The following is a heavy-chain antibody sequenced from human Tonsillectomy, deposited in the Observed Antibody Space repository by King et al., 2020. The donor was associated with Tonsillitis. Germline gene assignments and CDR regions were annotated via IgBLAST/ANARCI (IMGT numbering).Heavy chain of an antibody. Sequence: QLVQSGAEVKKPGASVKVSCKASGYTFTSYYMHWVRQAPGQGLEWMGIINPSGGSTSYAQKFQGRVTMTRDTSTSTVYMELSSLRSEDTAVYYCARGRKLHYDFWSGYHHSKYYYYGMDVWGQGTTVTVSS. CDR1: GYTFTSYY. CDR3: ARGRKLHYDFWSGYHHSKYYYYGMDV. J-gene: IGHJ6*02. V-gene: IGHV1-46*01. D-gene: IGHD3-3*01. CDR2: INPSGGST.